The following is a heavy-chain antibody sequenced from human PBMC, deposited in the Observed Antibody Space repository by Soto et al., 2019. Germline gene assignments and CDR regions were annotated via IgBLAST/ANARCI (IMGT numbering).Heavy chain of an antibody. J-gene: IGHJ4*02. CDR3: ARSNTILGLFGY. CDR2: ITPIFGTA. Sequence: GASVKVSCKASGGTFSSYAISWVRQAPGQGLEWMGGITPIFGTANYAQKFQGRVTITADESTSTAYMELSSLRSEDTAVYYCARSNTILGLFGYWGQGTLVTVSS. V-gene: IGHV1-69*13. D-gene: IGHD3-3*01. CDR1: GGTFSSYA.